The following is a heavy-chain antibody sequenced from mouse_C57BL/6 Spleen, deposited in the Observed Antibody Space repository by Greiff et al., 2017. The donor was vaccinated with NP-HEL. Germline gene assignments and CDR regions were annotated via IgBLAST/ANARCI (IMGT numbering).Heavy chain of an antibody. CDR1: GFTFSDYG. CDR2: ISNFAYSI. J-gene: IGHJ1*03. Sequence: EVKLMESGGGLVQPGGSLKLSCAASGFTFSDYGMAWVRQAPRKGPEWVAFISNFAYSIYYADTVTGRFTISRENAKNILYLEMSSLRSEDTAMYYCARSYQGYFDVWGTGTTVTVSS. D-gene: IGHD6-5*01. CDR3: ARSYQGYFDV. V-gene: IGHV5-15*01.